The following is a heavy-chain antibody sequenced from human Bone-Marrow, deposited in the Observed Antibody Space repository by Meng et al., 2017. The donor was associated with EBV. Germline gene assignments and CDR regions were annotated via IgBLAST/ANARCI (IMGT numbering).Heavy chain of an antibody. D-gene: IGHD4-17*01. CDR2: IYYSWNT. J-gene: IGHJ4*02. CDR3: ARVGVYGDLTY. V-gene: IGHV4-39*07. Sequence: GPALVMPSQPLPPPAHVSGCSNSSSSYYWVWSRHPPGKGLEWIGSIYYSWNTYYNPSLKSRVTISLDTSKNQFSLKLSSVTAADTAVYYCARVGVYGDLTYWGQGTLVTVSS. CDR1: GCSNSSSSYY.